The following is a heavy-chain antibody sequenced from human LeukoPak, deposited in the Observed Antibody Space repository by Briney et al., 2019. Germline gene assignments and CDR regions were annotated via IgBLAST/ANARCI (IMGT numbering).Heavy chain of an antibody. Sequence: SETLSLTCTVSGGSISSYYWSWIRQPPGKGLEWIGYIYYSGTTNYNPSLQSRVTISVDTSENQFSLKLSSVTAADTAVYYCARDLLAALDYWGQGTLVTVSS. D-gene: IGHD6-6*01. J-gene: IGHJ4*02. CDR2: IYYSGTT. CDR1: GGSISSYY. V-gene: IGHV4-59*01. CDR3: ARDLLAALDY.